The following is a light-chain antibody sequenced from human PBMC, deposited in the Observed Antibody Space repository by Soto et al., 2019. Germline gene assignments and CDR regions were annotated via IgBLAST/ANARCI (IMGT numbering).Light chain of an antibody. Sequence: EIVLTQSPGTLSLSPGERGTLSCRASQNLGTLYLAWFQQKSGQAPRLIIYSASRRATGIPDRFTGSGSGTDFTLTINRLQPEDFAVYYCQQYSDSVGTFGQGTKVDIK. CDR2: SAS. V-gene: IGKV3-20*01. CDR1: QNLGTLY. J-gene: IGKJ1*01. CDR3: QQYSDSVGT.